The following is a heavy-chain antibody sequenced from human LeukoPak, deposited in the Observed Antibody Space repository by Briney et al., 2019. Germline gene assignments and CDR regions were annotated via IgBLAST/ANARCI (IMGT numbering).Heavy chain of an antibody. CDR1: GYSFTSYW. CDR3: ARQYDSSGYSFDY. Sequence: GESLKISCKGSGYSFTSYWIGWVRQMPGKGLEWMGIIYPGDSDTRYSPSFQGQVTISADKSISTAYLRWSSLKASDTAMYYCARQYDSSGYSFDYWGQGTLVTVSS. CDR2: IYPGDSDT. J-gene: IGHJ4*02. D-gene: IGHD3-22*01. V-gene: IGHV5-51*01.